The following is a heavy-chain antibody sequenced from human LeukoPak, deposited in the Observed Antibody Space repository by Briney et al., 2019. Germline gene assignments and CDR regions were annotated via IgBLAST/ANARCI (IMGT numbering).Heavy chain of an antibody. CDR2: IRNRANSYTT. CDR1: GFTFSSYA. J-gene: IGHJ4*02. Sequence: GGSLRLSCAASGFTFSSYAMSWVRQAPGKGLEWVGRIRNRANSYTTEYAASVKGRFTISRDDSKNSLFLQMNGLRTEDTAVYYCARVSGYCSNGVCHSPFDSWGQGTLVTVSS. D-gene: IGHD2-8*01. V-gene: IGHV3-72*01. CDR3: ARVSGYCSNGVCHSPFDS.